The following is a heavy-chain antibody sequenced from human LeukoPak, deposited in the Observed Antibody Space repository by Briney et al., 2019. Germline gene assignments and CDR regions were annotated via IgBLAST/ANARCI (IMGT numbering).Heavy chain of an antibody. CDR1: GSTVSSNY. CDR2: IYSGGST. CDR3: ARDAVSGYYGMDV. D-gene: IGHD3-16*01. Sequence: GGSLRLSCAASGSTVSSNYMSWVRQAPGKGLEWVSVIYSGGSTYYADSVKGRFTISRDNSKNTLYLQMNSLRAEDTAVYYCARDAVSGYYGMDVWGKGTTVTVSS. J-gene: IGHJ6*04. V-gene: IGHV3-53*01.